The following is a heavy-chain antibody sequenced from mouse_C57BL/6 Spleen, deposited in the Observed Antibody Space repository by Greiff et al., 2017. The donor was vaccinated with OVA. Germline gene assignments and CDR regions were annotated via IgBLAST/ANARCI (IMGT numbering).Heavy chain of an antibody. Sequence: QVQLQQPGAELVMPGASVKLSCKASGYTLTSYWMHWVKQRPGQGLEWIGEIDPSDSYTNYNQKFKGKSTLTVDKSSSTAYMQLSSLTSEDSAVYYCARNYYGSRVDYWGQGTTLTVSS. J-gene: IGHJ2*01. CDR1: GYTLTSYW. CDR3: ARNYYGSRVDY. D-gene: IGHD1-1*01. CDR2: IDPSDSYT. V-gene: IGHV1-69*01.